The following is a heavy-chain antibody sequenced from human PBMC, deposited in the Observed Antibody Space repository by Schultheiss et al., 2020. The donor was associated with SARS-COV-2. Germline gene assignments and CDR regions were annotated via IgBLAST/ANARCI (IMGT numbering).Heavy chain of an antibody. CDR1: GFTFSNAW. V-gene: IGHV3-15*07. Sequence: GGSLRLSCAASGFTFSNAWMNWVRQAPGKGLEWVGRIKSKTDGGTTDYAAPVKGRFTISRDDSKNTLYLQMNSLKTEDTAVYYCARGGSPHFDGMDVWGQGTTVTVSS. CDR2: IKSKTDGGTT. D-gene: IGHD2/OR15-2a*01. J-gene: IGHJ6*02. CDR3: ARGGSPHFDGMDV.